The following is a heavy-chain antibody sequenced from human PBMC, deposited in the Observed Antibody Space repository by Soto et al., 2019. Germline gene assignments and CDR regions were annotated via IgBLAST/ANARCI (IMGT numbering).Heavy chain of an antibody. D-gene: IGHD1-1*01. Sequence: QVQLVQSGAEVKKPGSSVKVSCKASGGTFSSYAISWARQAPGQGLEWMGGFIPIFCTANYAQKFQGRVTITADESTSTAYMELSSLRSEDTAVYYGASPIEGNDVLWGQGTLVTVSS. J-gene: IGHJ4*02. CDR2: FIPIFCTA. V-gene: IGHV1-69*12. CDR3: ASPIEGNDVL. CDR1: GGTFSSYA.